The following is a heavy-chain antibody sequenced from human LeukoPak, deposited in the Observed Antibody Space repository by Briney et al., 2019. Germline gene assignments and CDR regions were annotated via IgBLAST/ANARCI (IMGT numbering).Heavy chain of an antibody. Sequence: GGSLRLSCAASGFTFSSYWMSWVRQAPGKGLEWVANIKQDGSEKYYADSVKGRFTISRDNSKNTLYLQMNSLRAEDTAVYYCAKNLYDFWSGYLDYWGQGTLVTVSS. J-gene: IGHJ4*02. CDR3: AKNLYDFWSGYLDY. V-gene: IGHV3-7*01. CDR2: IKQDGSEK. CDR1: GFTFSSYW. D-gene: IGHD3-3*01.